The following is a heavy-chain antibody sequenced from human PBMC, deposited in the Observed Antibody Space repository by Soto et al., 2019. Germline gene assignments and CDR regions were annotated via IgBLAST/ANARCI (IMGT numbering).Heavy chain of an antibody. CDR2: ISGNGGRT. V-gene: IGHV3-23*01. CDR1: QFIFSNYA. J-gene: IGHJ4*02. CDR3: ARAARWLQLDQVDY. D-gene: IGHD5-12*01. Sequence: EVQLLESGGDLVQPGGSLRLSCAASQFIFSNYAMTWVRQAPGRGLEWVSGISGNGGRTYYAESVKGRFTISRDNSKNTLYLQMNSLSGDDTAVYYCARAARWLQLDQVDYWGPGTLVTVSS.